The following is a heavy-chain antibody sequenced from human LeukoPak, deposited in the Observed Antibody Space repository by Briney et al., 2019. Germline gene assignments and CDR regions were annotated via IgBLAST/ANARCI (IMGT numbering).Heavy chain of an antibody. D-gene: IGHD3-22*01. CDR1: GFTFSSYA. J-gene: IGHJ6*03. CDR3: AKEQYYYDSSGYYPPYYMDV. V-gene: IGHV3-23*01. Sequence: GGSLRLSCAASGFTFSSYAMSWVRQAPGKGLEWVSAISGSGGSTYYADSVKGRFTISRDNSKNTLYLQMNSLRAEDTAVYYCAKEQYYYDSSGYYPPYYMDVWGKGTTVTVSS. CDR2: ISGSGGST.